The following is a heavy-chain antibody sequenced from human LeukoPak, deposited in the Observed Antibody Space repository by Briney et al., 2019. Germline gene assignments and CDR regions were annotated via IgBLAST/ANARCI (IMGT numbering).Heavy chain of an antibody. D-gene: IGHD2-2*01. J-gene: IGHJ6*02. CDR3: VRGASSSSPQYYYGLDV. CDR1: GFTFSSYA. Sequence: GGSLRLSCAASGFTFSSYAMSWVRQAPGKGLEWVGRCRNKALSYTTEYAASVKGRFTVSRDDSKNSLYLQMNSLKTEDTAVYYCVRGASSSSPQYYYGLDVWGQGTTVAVSS. CDR2: CRNKALSYTT. V-gene: IGHV3-72*01.